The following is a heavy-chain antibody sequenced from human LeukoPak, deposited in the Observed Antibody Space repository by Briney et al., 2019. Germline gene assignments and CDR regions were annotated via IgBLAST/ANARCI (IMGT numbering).Heavy chain of an antibody. CDR2: IKQDGSEK. Sequence: GGSLRLSCAASGFTFSSYWMSWVRQAPGKGLEWVANIKQDGSEKYYVDSVKGRFTISRDNAKNSLYLQMNSLRAEGTAVYYCASRGGYFDWLLLDPFDYGGQGTLVTVSS. D-gene: IGHD3-9*01. CDR1: GFTFSSYW. J-gene: IGHJ4*02. V-gene: IGHV3-7*01. CDR3: ASRGGYFDWLLLDPFDY.